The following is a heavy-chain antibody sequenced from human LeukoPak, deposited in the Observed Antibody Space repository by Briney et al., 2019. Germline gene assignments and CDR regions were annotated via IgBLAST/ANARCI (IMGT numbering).Heavy chain of an antibody. CDR2: IYTSGST. Sequence: SETLSLTCKVSGGLISTYFWNWIRQPAGKGLEWIGRIYTSGSTNYNPSLKSRVTMPVDTSKNQFSLKLSSVTAADTAVYYCARGIAAIGIGWFDPWGQGTLVTVSS. V-gene: IGHV4-4*07. D-gene: IGHD6-13*01. J-gene: IGHJ5*02. CDR3: ARGIAAIGIGWFDP. CDR1: GGLISTYF.